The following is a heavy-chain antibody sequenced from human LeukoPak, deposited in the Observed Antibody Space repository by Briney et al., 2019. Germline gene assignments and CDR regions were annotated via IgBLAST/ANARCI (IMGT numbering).Heavy chain of an antibody. D-gene: IGHD2-2*02. Sequence: SETLSLTCIVSGGSMSGSYWSWIRQPAGKGLEWIGRIYTSGSTNYNPSLKSRVTMSVDTSKNQFSLKLSSVTAADTAVYYCARDLYCSSTSCYISRFDPWGQGTLVTVSS. CDR3: ARDLYCSSTSCYISRFDP. J-gene: IGHJ5*02. V-gene: IGHV4-4*07. CDR1: GGSMSGSY. CDR2: IYTSGST.